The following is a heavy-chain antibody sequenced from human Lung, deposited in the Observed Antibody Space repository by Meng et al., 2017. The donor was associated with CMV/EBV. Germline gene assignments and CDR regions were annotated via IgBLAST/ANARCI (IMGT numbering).Heavy chain of an antibody. V-gene: IGHV2-70D*14. J-gene: IGHJ6*02. D-gene: IGHD3-16*01. CDR1: GLSLSPSGRR. Sequence: SGPTLVKPTHTLTLTCTFSGLSLSPSGRRVSWIRQPPGKALEWLARIDWDDDKFYSTSLKTRLTISKDTYKNQVVLTMANMDPVDTATYYCARIGGTPDVWGQGXTVTVSS. CDR3: ARIGGTPDV. CDR2: IDWDDDK.